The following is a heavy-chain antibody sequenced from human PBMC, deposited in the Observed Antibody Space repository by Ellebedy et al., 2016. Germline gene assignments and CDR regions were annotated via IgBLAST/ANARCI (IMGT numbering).Heavy chain of an antibody. CDR2: IWYDGSNK. CDR1: GFTFSSYG. J-gene: IGHJ3*02. CDR3: ASGIYYDSSGYYYGQAFDI. D-gene: IGHD3-22*01. Sequence: GESLKISCAASGFTFSSYGMHRVRQAPGKGLEWVAVIWYDGSNKYYADSVKGRFTISRDNSKNTLYLQMNSLRAEDTAVYYCASGIYYDSSGYYYGQAFDIWGQGTMVTVSS. V-gene: IGHV3-33*01.